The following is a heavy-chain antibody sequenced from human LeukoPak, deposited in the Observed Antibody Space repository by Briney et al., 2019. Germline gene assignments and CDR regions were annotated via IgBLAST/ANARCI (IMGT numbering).Heavy chain of an antibody. CDR1: GFNFDDYA. D-gene: IGHD2-2*01. Sequence: PGGSLRLSCAASGFNFDDYAMHWVRQAPGKGLEWVSGISWNSGSIGYADSVKGRFTISRDNAKNSLYLQMNSLRAEDTALYYCAKGYCSSTSCYDLDYWGQGTLVTVSS. CDR2: ISWNSGSI. V-gene: IGHV3-9*01. J-gene: IGHJ4*02. CDR3: AKGYCSSTSCYDLDY.